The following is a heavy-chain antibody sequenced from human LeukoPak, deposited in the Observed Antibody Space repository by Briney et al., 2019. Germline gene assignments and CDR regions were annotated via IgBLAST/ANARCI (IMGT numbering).Heavy chain of an antibody. CDR1: GYTFTGYY. D-gene: IGHD1-20*01. CDR3: ARAQHGGITGNNSLDY. Sequence: AASVKVSCKASGYTFTGYYMHWVRQAPGQGLEWMGWINPNSGGTNYAQKFQGRVTMTRDTSISTAYMELSRLRSDDTAVYYCARAQHGGITGNNSLDYWGQGTLVTVSS. V-gene: IGHV1-2*02. J-gene: IGHJ4*02. CDR2: INPNSGGT.